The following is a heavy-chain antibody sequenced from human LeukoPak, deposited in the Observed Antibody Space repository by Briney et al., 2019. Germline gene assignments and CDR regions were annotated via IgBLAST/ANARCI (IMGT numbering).Heavy chain of an antibody. D-gene: IGHD4-23*01. CDR1: GFTFSSYA. CDR2: TRNKANSYTT. V-gene: IGHV3-72*01. J-gene: IGHJ4*02. Sequence: GGSLRLSCAASGFTFSSYAMSWVRQAPGKGLEWVGRTRNKANSYTTEYAASVKGRFTISRDDSKNSLYLQMNSLKTEDTAVYYCARGRGNLVQYYFDYWGQGTLVTVST. CDR3: ARGRGNLVQYYFDY.